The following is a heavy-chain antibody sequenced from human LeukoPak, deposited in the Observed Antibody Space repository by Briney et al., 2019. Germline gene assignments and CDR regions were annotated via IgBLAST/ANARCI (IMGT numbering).Heavy chain of an antibody. Sequence: SETLSLTCAVYVGSFSGYYWSWIRQPPGKGLEGIGEINHSGSTNYNPSLTSRVTISVDASKNQSSLKLSSVTAADTAVYYCARDRYYGSGSDVRFDPWGQGTLVTVSS. CDR1: VGSFSGYY. CDR2: INHSGST. J-gene: IGHJ5*02. CDR3: ARDRYYGSGSDVRFDP. V-gene: IGHV4-34*01. D-gene: IGHD3-10*01.